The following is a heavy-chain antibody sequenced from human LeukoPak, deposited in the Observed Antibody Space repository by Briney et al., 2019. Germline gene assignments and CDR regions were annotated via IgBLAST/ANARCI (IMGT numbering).Heavy chain of an antibody. CDR2: IKSKTDGGTT. Sequence: GGSLRLSCVASGFTFSNAWMSWVRQAPGKGLEWVGRIKSKTDGGTTDYAAPVKGRFTISRDDSKNTLYLQMNSLKTEDTAVYYCTTEVLTGVIDDYWGQGTLVTVSS. CDR3: TTEVLTGVIDDY. CDR1: GFTFSNAW. J-gene: IGHJ4*02. V-gene: IGHV3-15*01. D-gene: IGHD3-9*01.